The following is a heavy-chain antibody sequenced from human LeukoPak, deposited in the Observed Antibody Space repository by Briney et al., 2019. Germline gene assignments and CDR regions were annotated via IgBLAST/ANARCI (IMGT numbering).Heavy chain of an antibody. J-gene: IGHJ6*02. D-gene: IGHD2-2*02. CDR3: ARIKAVGVPVAIGAYYYSALDV. CDR1: GGTFSKNA. CDR2: IIPVVGVA. Sequence: GASVKVSCKASGGTFSKNAISWVRQAPGQGLEWMGRIIPVVGVAQYAQKFQGRVTITADPSTTTAYMELSSLGSEDTALYYCARIKAVGVPVAIGAYYYSALDVWGQGTTVTVSS. V-gene: IGHV1-69*04.